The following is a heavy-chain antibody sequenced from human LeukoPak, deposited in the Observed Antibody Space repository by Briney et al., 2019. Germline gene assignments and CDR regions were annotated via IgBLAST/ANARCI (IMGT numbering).Heavy chain of an antibody. CDR3: AKPGHDYGEHNFDY. D-gene: IGHD4-17*01. CDR1: GFTFSSYA. CDR2: ISGSGGST. Sequence: PGGSLRLSCAASGFTFSSYAMSWIRQAPGKGLEWVSAISGSGGSTYYADSVKGRFTISRDNSKNTLYLQMNSLRAEDTAVYYCAKPGHDYGEHNFDYWGQGTLVTVSS. J-gene: IGHJ4*02. V-gene: IGHV3-23*01.